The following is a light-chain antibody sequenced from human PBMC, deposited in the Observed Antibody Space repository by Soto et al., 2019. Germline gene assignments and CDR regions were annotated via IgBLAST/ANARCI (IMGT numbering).Light chain of an antibody. CDR2: GAS. V-gene: IGKV1-39*01. Sequence: DIQMTQSPSSLSASVGDRVTITCRASQTISNFLNWYQQKPGKAPNLLIFGASNLHSGGPSRFSGSASGTDFNLTISSLQPEDFATYYCQQSYSPPFTFGQGTTLEIK. CDR1: QTISNF. CDR3: QQSYSPPFT. J-gene: IGKJ2*01.